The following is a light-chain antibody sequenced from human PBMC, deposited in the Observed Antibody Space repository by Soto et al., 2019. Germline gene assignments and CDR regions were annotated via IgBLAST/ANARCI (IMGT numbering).Light chain of an antibody. V-gene: IGKV1-9*01. CDR2: VAS. CDR3: QQLNSYAYT. J-gene: IGKJ2*01. Sequence: DIQLNQSPSFLSASVGDRVTITCRASQGISTYLAWYQQKSGKAPKLLISVASTLQSGVPSRISGSGSRTEFTPTICSLQPEDLATIYCQQLNSYAYTGDQGTELEIK. CDR1: QGISTY.